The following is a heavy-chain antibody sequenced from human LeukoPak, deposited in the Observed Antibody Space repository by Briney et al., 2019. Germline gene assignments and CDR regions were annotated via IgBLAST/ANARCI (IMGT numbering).Heavy chain of an antibody. D-gene: IGHD6-19*01. CDR1: GGSISSYY. Sequence: SETLSLTCTASGGSISSYYWSWIRQPPGKGLEWIGYIYYSGSTNYNPSLKSRVTISVDTSKNQFSLKLSSVTAADTAVYYCARWYSSGWRAFDYWGQGTLVTVSS. J-gene: IGHJ4*02. CDR3: ARWYSSGWRAFDY. V-gene: IGHV4-59*08. CDR2: IYYSGST.